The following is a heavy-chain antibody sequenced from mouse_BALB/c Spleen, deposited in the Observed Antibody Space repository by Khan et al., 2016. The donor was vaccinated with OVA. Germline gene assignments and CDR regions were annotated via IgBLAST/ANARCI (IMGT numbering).Heavy chain of an antibody. CDR1: GLSLTNYG. V-gene: IGHV2-6-1*01. Sequence: QVQLQESGPGLVAPSQSLSITCTISGLSLTNYGVHWVRQPPGKGLEWLVVIWSDGSTTYNSALKSRLTISKDNSKSHAFLKMNSLQTDDTAVYFDVRPPYYHYNIVGYWGQGTSVTVSS. CDR3: VRPPYYHYNIVGY. CDR2: IWSDGST. J-gene: IGHJ4*01. D-gene: IGHD2-4*01.